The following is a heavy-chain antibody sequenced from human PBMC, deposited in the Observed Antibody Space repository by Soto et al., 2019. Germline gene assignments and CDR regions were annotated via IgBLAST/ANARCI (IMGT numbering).Heavy chain of an antibody. CDR2: INPNSGGT. V-gene: IGHV1-2*04. J-gene: IGHJ6*02. CDR3: ARYITGTTYYYYYGMDV. Sequence: ASVKVSCKASGYTFTGYYMHWVRQAPGQGLEWMGWINPNSGGTNYAQKFQGWVTMTRDTSISTAYMELRRLRSDDTAVYYCARYITGTTYYYYYGMDVWGQGTTVTVSS. D-gene: IGHD1-20*01. CDR1: GYTFTGYY.